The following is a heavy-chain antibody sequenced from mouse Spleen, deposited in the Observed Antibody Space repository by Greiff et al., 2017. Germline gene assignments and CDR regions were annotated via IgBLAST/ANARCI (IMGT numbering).Heavy chain of an antibody. CDR3: ARAYSYYSYGYAMDY. Sequence: EVQLQESGPGLVKPSQSLSLTCSVTGYSITSGYYWNWIRQFPGNKLEWMGYISYDGSNNYNPSLKNRISITRDTSKNQFFLKLNSVTTEDTATYYCARAYSYYSYGYAMDYWGQGTSVTVSS. CDR2: ISYDGSN. CDR1: GYSITSGYY. V-gene: IGHV3-6*01. J-gene: IGHJ4*01. D-gene: IGHD2-12*01.